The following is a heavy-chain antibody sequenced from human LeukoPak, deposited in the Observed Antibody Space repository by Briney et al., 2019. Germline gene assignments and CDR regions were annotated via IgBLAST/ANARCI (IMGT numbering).Heavy chain of an antibody. CDR2: TYYRSKWYN. J-gene: IGHJ1*01. CDR1: GDSVSSNSAA. V-gene: IGHV6-1*01. CDR3: ASPARGETLWFGELSFDFQH. Sequence: SQTLSLTCAISGDSVSSNSAAWNWIRQSPSRGLEWLGRTYYRSKWYNDYAVSVKSRITINPDTSKNQFSLKLSSVTAADTAVYYCASPARGETLWFGELSFDFQHWGQGTLVTVSS. D-gene: IGHD3-10*01.